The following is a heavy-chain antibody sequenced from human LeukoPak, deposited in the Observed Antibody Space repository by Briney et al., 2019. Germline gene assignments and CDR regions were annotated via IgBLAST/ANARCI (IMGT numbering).Heavy chain of an antibody. CDR2: ISGSGGST. J-gene: IGHJ4*02. CDR1: GFTLSSYA. D-gene: IGHD3-22*01. Sequence: GGSLRLSRAASGFTLSSYAMSWVRQAPGKGLEWVSAISGSGGSTYYADSVKGRFTISRDNSKNTLYLQMNSLRAEDTAVYYCAKDLYTYYYDSSGYYWDYWGQGTLVTVSS. CDR3: AKDLYTYYYDSSGYYWDY. V-gene: IGHV3-23*01.